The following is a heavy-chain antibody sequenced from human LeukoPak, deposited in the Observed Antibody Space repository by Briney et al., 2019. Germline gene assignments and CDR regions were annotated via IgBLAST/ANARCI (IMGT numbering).Heavy chain of an antibody. J-gene: IGHJ4*02. Sequence: GGSLRLSCAASGFTFSSYGMSWVRQAPGKGLEWVSAISGSGGSTYYADSVKGRFTISRDNSKNTLYLQMNSLRAEDTAVYYCARLRGNTMVEYWGQGTLVTVSS. CDR3: ARLRGNTMVEY. CDR2: ISGSGGST. CDR1: GFTFSSYG. D-gene: IGHD3-10*01. V-gene: IGHV3-23*01.